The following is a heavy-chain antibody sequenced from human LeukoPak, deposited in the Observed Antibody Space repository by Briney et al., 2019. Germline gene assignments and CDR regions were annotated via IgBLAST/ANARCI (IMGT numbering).Heavy chain of an antibody. D-gene: IGHD3-22*01. J-gene: IGHJ6*02. Sequence: PGGSLRLSCVACGFTFSDYYMNWIRQAPGRGLEWDSYISGSGSDLYYADSVKGRFTISRDNAKNSLYLQMNSLRAEDTAVYYCARSIGSYYTMDVWGQGTTVTVSS. V-gene: IGHV3-11*01. CDR2: ISGSGSDL. CDR3: ARSIGSYYTMDV. CDR1: GFTFSDYY.